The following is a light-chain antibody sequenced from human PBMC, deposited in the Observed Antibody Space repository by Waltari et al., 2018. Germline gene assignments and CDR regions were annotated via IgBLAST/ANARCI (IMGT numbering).Light chain of an antibody. J-gene: IGKJ2*02. Sequence: DIQMTQSPSSLSPSVGDRVTITCRESQSISSYLNWYQQKPGKAPKLLIYAASSLQSGVPSRFSGSGSGTDFTLTISSLQPEDFATYYCQQSYSTPRCTFGQGTKLEIK. CDR2: AAS. CDR1: QSISSY. V-gene: IGKV1-39*01. CDR3: QQSYSTPRCT.